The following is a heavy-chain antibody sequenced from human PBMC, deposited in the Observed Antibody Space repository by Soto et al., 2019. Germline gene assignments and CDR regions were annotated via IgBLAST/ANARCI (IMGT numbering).Heavy chain of an antibody. Sequence: PGGSLRLSCAASGFTFSSYAMSWVRQAPGKGLEWVSAISGSGGSTYYADSVKGRFTISRGNSKNTLYLQMNSLRAEDTAVYYCAKDYDSSGYGLRFDYWGQGTLVTVS. CDR2: ISGSGGST. CDR3: AKDYDSSGYGLRFDY. CDR1: GFTFSSYA. D-gene: IGHD3-22*01. V-gene: IGHV3-23*01. J-gene: IGHJ4*02.